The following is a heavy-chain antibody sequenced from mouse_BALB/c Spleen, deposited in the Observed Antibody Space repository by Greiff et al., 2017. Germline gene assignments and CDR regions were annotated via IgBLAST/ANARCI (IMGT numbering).Heavy chain of an antibody. CDR2: ISDGGSYT. J-gene: IGHJ3*01. D-gene: IGHD2-4*01. CDR3: ARDYDYDQAWLAY. Sequence: EVHLVESGGGLVKPGGSLKLSCAASGFTFSDYYMYWVRQTPEKRLEWVATISDGGSYTYYPDSVKGRFTISRDNAKNNLYLQMSSLKSEDTAMYYCARDYDYDQAWLAYWGQGTLVTVAA. V-gene: IGHV5-4*02. CDR1: GFTFSDYY.